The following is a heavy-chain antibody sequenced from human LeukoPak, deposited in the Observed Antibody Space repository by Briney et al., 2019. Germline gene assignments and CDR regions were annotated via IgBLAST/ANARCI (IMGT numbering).Heavy chain of an antibody. V-gene: IGHV3-48*01. Sequence: PGGSLRLSCAASGFTFSSYDMNWVRQAPGKGLEWVSYISRLSSTIYSADSVKGRFTISRDNAKNSLFLQMNSPRAEDTAVYYCARHRDSSGTDYWGQGTLVTVSS. CDR1: GFTFSSYD. CDR3: ARHRDSSGTDY. D-gene: IGHD3-22*01. CDR2: ISRLSSTI. J-gene: IGHJ4*02.